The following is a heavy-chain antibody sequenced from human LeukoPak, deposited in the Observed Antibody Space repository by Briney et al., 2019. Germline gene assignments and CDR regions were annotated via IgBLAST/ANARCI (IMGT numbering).Heavy chain of an antibody. CDR2: IYSGGST. V-gene: IGHV3-53*01. CDR3: AAQTTFSYYFDY. Sequence: GGSLRLSCAASGFTVSSNYMNWVRQAPGKGLEWVSIIYSGGSTYYADSVKGRFTISRDNSKTTLYLQMNSLRAEDPAVYYCAAQTTFSYYFDYWGQGTLVTVSS. J-gene: IGHJ4*02. CDR1: GFTVSSNY. D-gene: IGHD2/OR15-2a*01.